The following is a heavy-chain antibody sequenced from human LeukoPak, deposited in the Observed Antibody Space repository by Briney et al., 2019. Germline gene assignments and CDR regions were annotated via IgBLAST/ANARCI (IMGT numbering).Heavy chain of an antibody. V-gene: IGHV3-21*01. Sequence: PGGSLRLSCAAAGFTFSSYSVNWVRQAPGKGLEWVSSISERSSYIYYADSMKGRFTISRDNAKNSLYLQMNSLRAEDTAVYYCARPTIGQNDALDIGPQGPGVTVSS. CDR3: ARPTIGQNDALDI. CDR2: ISERSSYI. J-gene: IGHJ3*02. CDR1: GFTFSSYS.